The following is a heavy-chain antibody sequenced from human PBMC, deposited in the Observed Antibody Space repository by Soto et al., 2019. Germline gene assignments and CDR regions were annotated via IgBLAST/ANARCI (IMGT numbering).Heavy chain of an antibody. J-gene: IGHJ6*02. V-gene: IGHV3-30*18. CDR2: ISYDGSNK. D-gene: IGHD2-2*02. CDR3: AKDRVAYCSSTSCYTEYYYYYYGMDV. CDR1: GFTFSSYG. Sequence: GGSLRLSCAASGFTFSSYGIHWVRQAPGKGLEWVAVISYDGSNKYYADSVKGRFTISRDNSKNTLYLQMNSLRAEDTAVYYCAKDRVAYCSSTSCYTEYYYYYYGMDVWGQGTTVTVSS.